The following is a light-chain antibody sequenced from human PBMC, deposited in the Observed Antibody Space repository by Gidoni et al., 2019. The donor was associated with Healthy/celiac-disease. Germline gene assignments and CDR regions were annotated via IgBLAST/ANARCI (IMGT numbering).Light chain of an antibody. V-gene: IGKV1-39*01. CDR2: AAS. J-gene: IGKJ1*01. CDR1: QSISSY. CDR3: QQSYSNPRT. Sequence: DIQMTQSPSSLSASVGDRVTIPCRASQSISSYLTWYQQKPGKAPKLLIYAASSLQSGVPSRFSGSGSGTDFTLTISSLQPEDFATYYCQQSYSNPRTFGQGTKVEIK.